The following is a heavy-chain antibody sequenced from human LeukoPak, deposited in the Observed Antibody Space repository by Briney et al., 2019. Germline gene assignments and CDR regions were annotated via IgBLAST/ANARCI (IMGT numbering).Heavy chain of an antibody. CDR2: VYSTGSA. J-gene: IGHJ5*02. D-gene: IGHD3-10*01. CDR3: ARGPDYYGSGSRPNWFDP. V-gene: IGHV4-59*12. CDR1: GDSISDYY. Sequence: SETLSLTCTVSGDSISDYYWSWIRQPPGKGLEWIASFGTVYSTGSAIYNPSLQGRVTLSVDTSKNQFSLKLSSVTAADTAVYYCARGPDYYGSGSRPNWFDPWGQGTLVTVSS.